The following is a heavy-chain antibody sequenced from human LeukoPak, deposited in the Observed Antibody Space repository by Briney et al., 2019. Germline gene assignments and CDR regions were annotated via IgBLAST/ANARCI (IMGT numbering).Heavy chain of an antibody. Sequence: GGSLRLSCAASGFTFDNYGMTWVRQAPGKGLEWVSFINWNGGSTGYADSMKGRFTISRDNARNSLYLQMNSLTAEDTALYYCARGVAVREVLHAFAIWGQGKMVTVSS. CDR2: INWNGGST. CDR3: ARGVAVREVLHAFAI. V-gene: IGHV3-20*04. D-gene: IGHD6-19*01. J-gene: IGHJ3*02. CDR1: GFTFDNYG.